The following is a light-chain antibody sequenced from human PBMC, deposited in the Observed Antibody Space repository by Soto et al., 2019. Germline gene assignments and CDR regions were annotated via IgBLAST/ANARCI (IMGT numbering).Light chain of an antibody. J-gene: IGKJ5*01. Sequence: EIVLTQSPGTLSLSPGKRATLSCRASQSVRSSYLAWYQQKPGQAPRLLISGASSRATGIPDRFSGSGSGTDCTLTISRLEPEDFAVYYGQQYGSSPITFGQGTRLEI. V-gene: IGKV3-20*01. CDR1: QSVRSSY. CDR3: QQYGSSPIT. CDR2: GAS.